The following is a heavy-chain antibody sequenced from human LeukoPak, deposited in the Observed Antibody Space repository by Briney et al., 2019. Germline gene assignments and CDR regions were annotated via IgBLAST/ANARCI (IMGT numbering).Heavy chain of an antibody. CDR2: ISHRGSA. J-gene: IGHJ4*02. V-gene: IGHV4-34*01. CDR1: GGSFSDYY. D-gene: IGHD2-2*01. CDR3: ARGLPATVFDS. Sequence: SETLSLTCAVYGGSFSDYYWSWIRQPPGKGLEWIGEISHRGSANYNTSLKSRVTMSVDRPKNQFSLKLNSVTAADTAVYYCARGLPATVFDSWGQGILVTVSS.